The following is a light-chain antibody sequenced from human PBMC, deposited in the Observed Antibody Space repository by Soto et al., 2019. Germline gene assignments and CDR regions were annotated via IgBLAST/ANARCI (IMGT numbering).Light chain of an antibody. V-gene: IGKV3-11*01. CDR2: DSY. J-gene: IGKJ4*01. CDR1: HSVDIY. CDR3: QQRKYWPPLT. Sequence: EVVLTQSPDTLSLSPGERATLSCRTSHSVDIYLAWYQQKPGQAPRLLIYDSYNRVTGIPTRFSGSGSGTAFTLTITSLEPEDAAAYFCQQRKYWPPLTFGGGTKVEIK.